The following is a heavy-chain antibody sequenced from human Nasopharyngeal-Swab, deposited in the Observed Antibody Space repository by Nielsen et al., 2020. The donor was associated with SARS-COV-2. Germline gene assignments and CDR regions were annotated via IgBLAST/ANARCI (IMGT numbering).Heavy chain of an antibody. CDR1: GFTFSSYA. V-gene: IGHV3-23*01. J-gene: IGHJ6*02. CDR3: ANRAAAGKKYYYYGMDV. CDR2: ISGSGGST. Sequence: GGSLRLSCAASGFTFSSYAMSWVRQAPGKGLEWVSAISGSGGSTYYADSVKGRFTISRDNPKNTLYLQMNSLRAEDTAVYYCANRAAAGKKYYYYGMDVWGQGTTVTVSS. D-gene: IGHD6-13*01.